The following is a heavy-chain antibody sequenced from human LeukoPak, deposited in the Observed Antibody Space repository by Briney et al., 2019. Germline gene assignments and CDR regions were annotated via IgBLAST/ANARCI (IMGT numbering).Heavy chain of an antibody. D-gene: IGHD5-24*01. CDR1: GGTFSSYA. J-gene: IGHJ3*02. CDR3: ARVGRDGYTNAFDI. CDR2: IIPIFGIA. V-gene: IGHV1-69*04. Sequence: SVKVSGKASGGTFSSYAISWVRQAPGQGLEWMGRIIPIFGIANYAQKFQGRVTITADKSTSTAYMELSSLRSEDTAVYYCARVGRDGYTNAFDIWGQGTMVTVSS.